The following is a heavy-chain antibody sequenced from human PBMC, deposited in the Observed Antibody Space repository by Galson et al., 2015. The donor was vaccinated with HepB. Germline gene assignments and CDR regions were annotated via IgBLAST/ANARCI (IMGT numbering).Heavy chain of an antibody. CDR1: GFTFMNYG. CDR3: ARDHRRMDFDRNPYYYYYYMDV. D-gene: IGHD1-14*01. CDR2: ISFDGSNK. V-gene: IGHV3-30*03. Sequence: SLRLSCAASGFTFMNYGIHWVRQAPGKGLEWVAVISFDGSNKYYADSVKGRFTISRDNSKNTLYLQMNSLRTEDSAVYYCARDHRRMDFDRNPYYYYYYMDVWGKGATVTVSS. J-gene: IGHJ6*03.